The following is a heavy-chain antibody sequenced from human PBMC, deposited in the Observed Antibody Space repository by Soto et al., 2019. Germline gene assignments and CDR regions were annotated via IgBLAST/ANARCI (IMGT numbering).Heavy chain of an antibody. J-gene: IGHJ6*03. D-gene: IGHD3-9*01. CDR1: GGSTSSSRY. V-gene: IGHV4-39*02. Sequence: QLQLQESGPGLVKPSETLSLTCTVSGGSTSSSRYWAWIRQPPGEGLEWIGSIDDSGRTYHNPSLKSRVTIYADAPQNEFSLELSSVTAADTAVYYCARGAWYDIVIGYYTNYYMDVWGRGTTVIVSS. CDR3: ARGAWYDIVIGYYTNYYMDV. CDR2: IDDSGRT.